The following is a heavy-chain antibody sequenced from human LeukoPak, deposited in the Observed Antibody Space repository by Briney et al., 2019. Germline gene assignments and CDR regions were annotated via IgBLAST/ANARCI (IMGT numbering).Heavy chain of an antibody. CDR1: GFTFSNYV. D-gene: IGHD3-9*01. J-gene: IGHJ4*02. V-gene: IGHV3-48*02. CDR2: INHNGEMI. CDR3: ARDNDWAFHY. Sequence: GGSLRLSCAASGFTFSNYVMSWVRQAPGQGLEWVSYINHNGEMIFYPDFVKGRFTISRDNAKNSLYLQMNSLRDEDTAVYYCARDNDWAFHYWGQGTLVTVSS.